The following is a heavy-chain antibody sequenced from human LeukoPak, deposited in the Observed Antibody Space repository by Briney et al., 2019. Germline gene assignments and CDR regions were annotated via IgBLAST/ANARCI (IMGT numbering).Heavy chain of an antibody. CDR2: INWNGGST. J-gene: IGHJ6*03. V-gene: IGHV3-20*01. CDR3: ARVYYYGSGSYYYMDV. CDR1: GFTFDDYG. Sequence: GGSLRLSCAASGFTFDDYGMSWVRQAPGKGLEWVSGINWNGGSTGYADSVKGRFTISRDNAKNSLYLQMNSLRAEDTALYHCARVYYYGSGSYYYMDVWGKGTTVTVSS. D-gene: IGHD3-10*01.